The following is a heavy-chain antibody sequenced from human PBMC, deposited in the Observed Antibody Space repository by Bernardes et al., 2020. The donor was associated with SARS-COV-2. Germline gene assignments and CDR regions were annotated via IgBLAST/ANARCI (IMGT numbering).Heavy chain of an antibody. J-gene: IGHJ4*02. D-gene: IGHD1-26*01. Sequence: GGSLRLSCAASGFTFDDYAMHWVRQAPGKGLEWVSGISWNSGSIGYADSVKGRFTISRDNAKNSLYLQMNSLRAEDTALYYCAKGHTSIVGATEFDYWGQGTLVTVSS. CDR3: AKGHTSIVGATEFDY. V-gene: IGHV3-9*01. CDR2: ISWNSGSI. CDR1: GFTFDDYA.